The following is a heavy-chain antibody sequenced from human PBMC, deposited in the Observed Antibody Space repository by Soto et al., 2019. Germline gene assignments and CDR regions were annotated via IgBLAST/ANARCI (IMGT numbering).Heavy chain of an antibody. CDR2: IYYSGST. CDR1: GGSISSSSYY. CDR3: ARQAAYYDFWSGYPPDY. Sequence: QLQLQASGPGLVKPSETLSLTCTVSGGSISSSSYYWGWIRQPPGKGLEWIGSIYYSGSTYYNPSLKSRVAISVDTSKNQFSLKLSSVTAADTAVYYCARQAAYYDFWSGYPPDYWGQGTLVTVSS. V-gene: IGHV4-39*01. D-gene: IGHD3-3*01. J-gene: IGHJ4*02.